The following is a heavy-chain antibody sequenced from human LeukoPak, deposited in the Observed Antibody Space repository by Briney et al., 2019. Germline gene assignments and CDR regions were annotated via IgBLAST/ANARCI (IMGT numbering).Heavy chain of an antibody. Sequence: GGSLRLSCVGSGFTFRSHAMSWVRQAPEKGLEFVSGIYENGGTTYYADSVKGRFTISRDNAKNSLYLQMNNLRAEDTAVYYCAREGLPVYNKYGMDVWGQGTTVTVFS. V-gene: IGHV3-23*01. CDR3: AREGLPVYNKYGMDV. CDR1: GFTFRSHA. J-gene: IGHJ6*02. CDR2: IYENGGTT.